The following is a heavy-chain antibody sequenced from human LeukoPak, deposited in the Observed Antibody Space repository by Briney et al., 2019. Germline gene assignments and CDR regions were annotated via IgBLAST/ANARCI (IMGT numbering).Heavy chain of an antibody. V-gene: IGHV1-69*05. CDR3: ARVHRTSTVCYTGWFDP. CDR1: GGTLSTHA. CDR2: ITPIFGRA. D-gene: IGHD2-2*02. J-gene: IGHJ5*02. Sequence: GSSVKVSCKASGGTLSTHAISWVRQAPGQGLEWMGGITPIFGRANYAQKFQGGVTITTEESTSTAYMELSSLRSEDTAVYYCARVHRTSTVCYTGWFDPWGQGTLVTVSS.